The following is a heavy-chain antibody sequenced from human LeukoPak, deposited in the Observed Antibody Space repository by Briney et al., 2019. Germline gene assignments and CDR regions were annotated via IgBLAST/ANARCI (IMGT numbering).Heavy chain of an antibody. CDR3: ARSLERRRYYFDY. CDR2: IYPGDSDT. CDR1: GYSFTSYW. V-gene: IGHV5-51*01. D-gene: IGHD1-1*01. Sequence: GESLKISCKGSGYSFTSYWIGWVRQMPGKGLEWMGIIYPGDSDTRYSPSFQGQVAISADKSISTAYLQWSSLKASDTAMYYCARSLERRRYYFDYWGQGTLVTVSS. J-gene: IGHJ4*02.